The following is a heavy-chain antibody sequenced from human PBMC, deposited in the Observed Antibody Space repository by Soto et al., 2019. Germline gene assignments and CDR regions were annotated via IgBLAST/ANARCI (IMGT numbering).Heavy chain of an antibody. CDR2: INYRGTT. Sequence: PSETLSLTCTVSGGSIIDGQTYLNWIRQHPERGLEWMGYINYRGTTNYSPALKSRILISIDTSKNQFSLRLSSVTAADTAVYYCARDAPGVAPYWGQGTLVTVSS. CDR3: ARDAPGVAPY. J-gene: IGHJ4*02. CDR1: GGSIIDGQTY. D-gene: IGHD2-15*01. V-gene: IGHV4-31*03.